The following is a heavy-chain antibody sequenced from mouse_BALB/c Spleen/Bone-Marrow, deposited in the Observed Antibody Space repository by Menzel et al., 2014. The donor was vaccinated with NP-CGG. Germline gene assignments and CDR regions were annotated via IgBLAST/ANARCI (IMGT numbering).Heavy chain of an antibody. CDR2: IDPENGNT. Sequence: VQLQQSGAELVRPGALVKLSCEASGFNIKDYYMHWVKQRPEQGLEWIGWIDPENGNTIYDPKFQGKARITADTSSNTAYLQLSSLTSEDTAVHYCARGNYGSSYGMDYWGQGTSVTASS. CDR1: GFNIKDYY. D-gene: IGHD1-1*01. J-gene: IGHJ4*01. V-gene: IGHV14-1*02. CDR3: ARGNYGSSYGMDY.